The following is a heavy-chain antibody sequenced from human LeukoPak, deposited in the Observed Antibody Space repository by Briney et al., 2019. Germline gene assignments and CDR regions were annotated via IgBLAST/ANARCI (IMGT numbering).Heavy chain of an antibody. D-gene: IGHD6-6*01. CDR1: GGSISSYY. J-gene: IGHJ4*02. CDR3: ARGRGQLVDY. V-gene: IGHV4-59*01. CDR2: IYYSGST. Sequence: SETLSLTCTVSGGSISSYYWSWIRQPPGKGLEWIGYIYYSGSTNYNPSLKSRVTISVDTSKNQFSLKLSSMTAADTAVYYCARGRGQLVDYWGQGTLVTVSS.